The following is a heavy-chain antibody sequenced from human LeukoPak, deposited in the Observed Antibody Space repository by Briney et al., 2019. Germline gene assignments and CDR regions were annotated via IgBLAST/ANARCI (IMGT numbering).Heavy chain of an antibody. Sequence: GGSLRLSCPASGFIFSNYGMHWVRQAQGKGLEWVAFMRSDGSDKHYADSVKGRFTISRDNSKNTLYLQMNSLRAEDTTVYYCTKHDSGSYYWGQGALVTVSS. CDR2: MRSDGSDK. V-gene: IGHV3-30*02. CDR3: TKHDSGSYY. D-gene: IGHD3-22*01. J-gene: IGHJ4*02. CDR1: GFIFSNYG.